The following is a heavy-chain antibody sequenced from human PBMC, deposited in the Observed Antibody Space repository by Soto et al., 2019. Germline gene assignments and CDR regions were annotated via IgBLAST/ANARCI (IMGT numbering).Heavy chain of an antibody. D-gene: IGHD4-17*01. V-gene: IGHV3-23*01. J-gene: IGHJ4*02. Sequence: EVQLLESGGGLVQHGGSLRLSCAASGFTFSSYAMSWVRQAPGKGLEWVSAISGSGGSTYYADSVKGRFTISRDNYKNALYLQMNSLRAEDTAVYYCAKDWDYGGNSGVGYYFDYWGQGTLVTVSS. CDR3: AKDWDYGGNSGVGYYFDY. CDR1: GFTFSSYA. CDR2: ISGSGGST.